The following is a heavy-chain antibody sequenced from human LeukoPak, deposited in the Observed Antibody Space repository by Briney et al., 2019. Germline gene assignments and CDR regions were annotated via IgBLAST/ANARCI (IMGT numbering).Heavy chain of an antibody. D-gene: IGHD6-6*01. CDR1: GFTFSSYS. CDR2: ISSSSSTI. Sequence: GGSLRLSCAASGFTFSSYSMNWVRQAPGKGLEWVSYISSSSSTIYYADSVKGRFTISRDNAKNSLYLQMNSLRAEDTAVYYCARGYSSSHDAFDIWGQGTMVTVSS. V-gene: IGHV3-48*04. CDR3: ARGYSSSHDAFDI. J-gene: IGHJ3*02.